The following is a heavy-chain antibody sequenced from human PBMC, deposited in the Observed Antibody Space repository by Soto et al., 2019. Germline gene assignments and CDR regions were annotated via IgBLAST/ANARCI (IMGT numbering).Heavy chain of an antibody. CDR1: GYTFTSHA. J-gene: IGHJ6*02. CDR3: AGGRQAAYYYYGMDV. Sequence: GASVKVSCKTSGYTFTSHAMHWVRQAPGQRLDWMGWISAYNGNTNYSQKFQGRVTITTDTSTSTAYMELRSLRSDDTAVYYCAGGRQAAYYYYGMDVWGQGTTVTVSS. V-gene: IGHV1-3*01. CDR2: ISAYNGNT.